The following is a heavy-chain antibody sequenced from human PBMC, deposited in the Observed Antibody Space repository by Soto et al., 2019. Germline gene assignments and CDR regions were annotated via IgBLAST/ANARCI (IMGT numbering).Heavy chain of an antibody. D-gene: IGHD3-10*01. CDR1: GGSFSGYY. V-gene: IGHV4-34*02. Sequence: QLHLEQRGAGLLKPSETLSLTCDVYGGSFSGYYWSWIRQAPGKGLEWSVDINHSGSPNYNPSLQSRVSVSVDTSKTHFSLKLSSVTAADTAVYYCATFPPEGRTATSRGDDAFDIWGQGTLVTVSS. J-gene: IGHJ3*02. CDR2: INHSGSP. CDR3: ATFPPEGRTATSRGDDAFDI.